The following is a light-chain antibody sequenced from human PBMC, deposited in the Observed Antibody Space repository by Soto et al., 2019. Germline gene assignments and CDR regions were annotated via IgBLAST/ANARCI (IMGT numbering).Light chain of an antibody. J-gene: IGKJ1*01. Sequence: DIQMTQSPSTLSASVGDRVTITCRASQSINSWLAWYQQKPGKAPNLLIYKASSLESGVPSRFSGSGSGTEFTLTISSLQPDDFATYYCQQYHSYFRTFGQGTKVEIK. V-gene: IGKV1-5*03. CDR2: KAS. CDR3: QQYHSYFRT. CDR1: QSINSW.